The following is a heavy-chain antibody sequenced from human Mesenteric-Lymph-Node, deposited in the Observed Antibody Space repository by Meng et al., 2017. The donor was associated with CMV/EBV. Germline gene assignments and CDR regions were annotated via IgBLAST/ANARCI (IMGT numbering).Heavy chain of an antibody. CDR3: ARGGVSSTSQGMDV. CDR1: GFSLSGDI. D-gene: IGHD2-2*01. V-gene: IGHV3-48*04. CDR2: ISYVSSAI. Sequence: GGSLRLSCTGSGFSLSGDIISWVRQAPGKGLEWISYISYVSSAIYYANSVKGRFTISRDNSKNSVYLQMNGLRVEDTAVYYCARGGVSSTSQGMDVWGQGTTVTVSS. J-gene: IGHJ6*02.